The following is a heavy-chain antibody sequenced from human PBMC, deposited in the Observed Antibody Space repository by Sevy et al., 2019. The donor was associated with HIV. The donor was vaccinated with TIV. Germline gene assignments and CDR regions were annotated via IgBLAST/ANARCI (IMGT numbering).Heavy chain of an antibody. D-gene: IGHD4-17*01. Sequence: ASVKVSCKASGYTFTSYGISWVRQAPGQGLEWMGWISAYNGNRNYEQRLQGRVTMTTDTSTSTAYMELRSLGSDDTAVYYCARDLRYGDFPEGDYWGQGTLVTVSS. CDR1: GYTFTSYG. CDR3: ARDLRYGDFPEGDY. J-gene: IGHJ4*02. V-gene: IGHV1-18*01. CDR2: ISAYNGNR.